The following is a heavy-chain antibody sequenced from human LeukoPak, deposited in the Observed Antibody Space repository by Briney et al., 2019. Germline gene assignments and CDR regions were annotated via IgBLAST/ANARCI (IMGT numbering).Heavy chain of an antibody. J-gene: IGHJ4*02. V-gene: IGHV4-61*02. CDR1: GGSISSGSYY. Sequence: PSQTLSLTCTVSGGSISSGSYYWSWIRQPAGKGLEWIGRIYTSGSTNYNPSLKSRVTISVDTSKNQFSLKLSSVTAADTAVYYCARGVLRLLGNFDYWGQGTLVTVSS. CDR3: ARGVLRLLGNFDY. D-gene: IGHD6-25*01. CDR2: IYTSGST.